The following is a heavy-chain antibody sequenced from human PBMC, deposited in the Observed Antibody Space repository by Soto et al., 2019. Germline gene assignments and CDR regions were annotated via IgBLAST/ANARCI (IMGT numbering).Heavy chain of an antibody. CDR2: ISSGGTTM. Sequence: GGSLRLSCAVSGFTFKDFCMGWIRQAPGKGLEWVSYISSGGTTMYYADSVKGRFTSSRDNAKNSLYLQMNSLRAEDTAVYYCARDLQALLFPDVFDIWGQGTMVTVSS. D-gene: IGHD3-10*02. V-gene: IGHV3-11*01. CDR1: GFTFKDFC. J-gene: IGHJ3*02. CDR3: ARDLQALLFPDVFDI.